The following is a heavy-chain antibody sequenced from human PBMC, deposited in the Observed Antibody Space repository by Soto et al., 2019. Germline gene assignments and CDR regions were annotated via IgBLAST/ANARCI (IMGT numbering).Heavy chain of an antibody. Sequence: SVKVSCKASGYTFTGYYMHWVRQAPGQGLEWMGWINPNSGGTNYAQKFQGWVTMTRDTSISTAYMEVSRLRSDDTAVYYCAREVTPKARHYHGMDVWGQGTTVTVSS. CDR2: INPNSGGT. CDR3: AREVTPKARHYHGMDV. V-gene: IGHV1-2*04. J-gene: IGHJ6*02. CDR1: GYTFTGYY.